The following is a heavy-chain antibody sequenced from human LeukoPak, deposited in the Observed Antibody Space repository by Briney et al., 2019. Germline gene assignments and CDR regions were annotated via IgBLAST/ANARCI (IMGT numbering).Heavy chain of an antibody. CDR3: ARVIAVLRYPHYGMDV. CDR2: INHSGST. Sequence: PSETLSLTCAVYGGPFSGYYWSWIRQPPGKGLEWIGEINHSGSTNYNPSLKSRVTISVDTSKNQFSLKLSSVTAADTAVYYCARVIAVLRYPHYGMDVWGQGTTVTVSS. D-gene: IGHD3-9*01. J-gene: IGHJ6*02. V-gene: IGHV4-34*01. CDR1: GGPFSGYY.